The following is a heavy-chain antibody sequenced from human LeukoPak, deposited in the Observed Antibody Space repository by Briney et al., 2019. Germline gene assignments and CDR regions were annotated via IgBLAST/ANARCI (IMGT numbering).Heavy chain of an antibody. V-gene: IGHV1-69*13. CDR1: GGTFSSYA. J-gene: IGHJ4*02. CDR3: ARVKIAVAGTVRYYFDY. CDR2: IIPIFGTA. D-gene: IGHD6-19*01. Sequence: GASVKVSCKASGGTFSSYAISWVRQAPGQGLEWMGGIIPIFGTANYAQKFQGRVTITADESTSTAYMELSSLRSEDTAVYYCARVKIAVAGTVRYYFDYWGQGTLVTVSS.